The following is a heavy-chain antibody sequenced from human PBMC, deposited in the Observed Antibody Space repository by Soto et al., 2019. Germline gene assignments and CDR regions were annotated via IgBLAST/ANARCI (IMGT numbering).Heavy chain of an antibody. Sequence: SVKVSCKASGYTLTSYGISWVRQAPGQGLEWMGWISAYNGNTNYAQKLQGRVTMTTDTSTSTAYMELRSLRSDDTDVYYCARFGIAVAGFDAFDIWGQGTMVTASS. D-gene: IGHD6-19*01. CDR2: ISAYNGNT. CDR1: GYTLTSYG. J-gene: IGHJ3*02. CDR3: ARFGIAVAGFDAFDI. V-gene: IGHV1-18*01.